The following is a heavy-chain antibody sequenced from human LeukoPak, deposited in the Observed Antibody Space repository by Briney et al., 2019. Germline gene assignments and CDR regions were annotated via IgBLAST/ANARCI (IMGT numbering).Heavy chain of an antibody. D-gene: IGHD6-19*01. CDR1: GGSISSSSYY. CDR2: IYYSGST. Sequence: PSETLSLTCTVSGGSISSSSYYWGWIRQPPGKGLEWIGSIYYSGSTYYNPSLKSQVTISVDTSKNQFSLKLSSVTAADTAVYYCASLYSSGCSGYYYYMDVWGKGTTVTVSS. V-gene: IGHV4-39*01. J-gene: IGHJ6*03. CDR3: ASLYSSGCSGYYYYMDV.